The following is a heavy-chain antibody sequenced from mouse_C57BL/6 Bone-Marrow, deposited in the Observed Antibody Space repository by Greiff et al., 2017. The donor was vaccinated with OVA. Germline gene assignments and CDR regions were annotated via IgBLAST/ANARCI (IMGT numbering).Heavy chain of an antibody. CDR2: INCDGSST. CDR3: ARVGDYAMDY. V-gene: IGHV5-16*01. J-gene: IGHJ4*01. Sequence: EVQLVESEGGLVQPGSSMKLSCTASGFTFSDYYMAWVRQVPEKGLEWVANINCDGSSTYYLDSLKSRFIISRDNAKNILYLQMSSLKSEDTATYYCARVGDYAMDYWGQGTSVTVSS. CDR1: GFTFSDYY.